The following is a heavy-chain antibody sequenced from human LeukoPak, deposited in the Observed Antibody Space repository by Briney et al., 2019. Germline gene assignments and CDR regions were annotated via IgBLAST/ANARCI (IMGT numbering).Heavy chain of an antibody. V-gene: IGHV1-8*02. D-gene: IGHD5-12*01. J-gene: IGHJ6*03. Sequence: ASVKVSCKASGYTFTSYDINWVRQATGQGLECMGWINPNSGNTGYAQKFQGRVTMTRDTSTSTAYMELSSLRSEDTAVYYCARGPHSGYDPDYYYYYMDVWGKGTTVTVSS. CDR1: GYTFTSYD. CDR2: INPNSGNT. CDR3: ARGPHSGYDPDYYYYYMDV.